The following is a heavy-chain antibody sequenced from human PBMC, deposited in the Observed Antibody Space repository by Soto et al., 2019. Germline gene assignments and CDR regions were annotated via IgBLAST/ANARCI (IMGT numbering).Heavy chain of an antibody. CDR2: ISGSGGST. V-gene: IGHV3-23*01. CDR1: GFTFSSYA. CDR3: ARPIAAAGTNAFDY. Sequence: GGSLRLSCAAPGFTFSSYAMSWVRQAPGKGLEWVSAISGSGGSTYYADSVKGRFTISRDNSKNTLYLQMNSLRAEDTAVYYCARPIAAAGTNAFDYWGQGTLVTVSS. D-gene: IGHD6-13*01. J-gene: IGHJ4*02.